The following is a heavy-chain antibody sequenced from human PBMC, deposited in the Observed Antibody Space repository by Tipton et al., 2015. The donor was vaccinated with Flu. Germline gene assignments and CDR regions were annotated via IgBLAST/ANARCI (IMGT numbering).Heavy chain of an antibody. V-gene: IGHV4-61*02. CDR1: GGSFSSGSYY. J-gene: IGHJ5*02. CDR2: IYTTGST. Sequence: TLSLTCSVSGGSFSSGSYYWTWIRQSAGKGLEWIGRIYTTGSTNYNPSLKTRVTLSVDRTENQFSLNLSSVTAADTAVYYCARACGSGGNRWFDPWGQGALVTVSS. D-gene: IGHD2-15*01. CDR3: ARACGSGGNRWFDP.